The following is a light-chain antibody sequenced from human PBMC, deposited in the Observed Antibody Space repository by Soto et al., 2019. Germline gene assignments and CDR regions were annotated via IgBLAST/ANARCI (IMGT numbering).Light chain of an antibody. J-gene: IGLJ3*02. V-gene: IGLV4-60*03. CDR1: SGHRGYI. CDR2: LEGSGSY. Sequence: QSVLTQSSAASASLGSSVMLTCTLSSGHRGYIIAWHQQQPGKAPRYLMKLEGSGSYNIGSGVPDRFSGSSSGADRYLTISNLQSDDEADYSCETWDSKTQGVFGGGTKVTVL. CDR3: ETWDSKTQGV.